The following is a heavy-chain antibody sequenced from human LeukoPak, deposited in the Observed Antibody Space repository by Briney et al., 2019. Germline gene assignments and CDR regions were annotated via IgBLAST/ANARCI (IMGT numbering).Heavy chain of an antibody. CDR3: ARGVSAAGHLFDY. Sequence: SETLSLTCAVSGGSISSGGYSWSWIRQPPGKGLEWIGYIYHSGSTYYNPSLKSRVTISVDRSKNQFSLKLSSVTAADTAVYYCARGVSAAGHLFDYWGQGTLVTVSS. J-gene: IGHJ4*02. D-gene: IGHD6-13*01. CDR2: IYHSGST. V-gene: IGHV4-30-2*01. CDR1: GGSISSGGYS.